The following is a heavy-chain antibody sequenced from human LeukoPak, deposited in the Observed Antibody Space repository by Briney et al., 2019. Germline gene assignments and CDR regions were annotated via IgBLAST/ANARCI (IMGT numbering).Heavy chain of an antibody. CDR3: ARDRGSSGWHQDDAFDI. D-gene: IGHD6-19*01. Sequence: PGGSLRLSCAASGFTFSSYWMHWVRQAPGKGLVWVSRINSDGSSTSYADSVKGRFTISRDNAKNTLYLQMNSLRAEDTAVYYCARDRGSSGWHQDDAFDIWGQGTMVTVSS. J-gene: IGHJ3*02. CDR1: GFTFSSYW. CDR2: INSDGSST. V-gene: IGHV3-74*01.